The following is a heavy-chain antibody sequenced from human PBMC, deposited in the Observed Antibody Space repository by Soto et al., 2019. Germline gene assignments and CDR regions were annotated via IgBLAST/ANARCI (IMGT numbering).Heavy chain of an antibody. CDR2: ISNSGGT. J-gene: IGHJ4*02. Sequence: QVQLVQSGAEVKRPGASVKVSCKASGYPFTGHYIHWLRQAPGQGFEWMGWISNSGGTKYAQNLQGRVTMTRDTSITTAYMELKGLKSDDTAVYYCARGGSWYAFWGQGTLVTVSS. V-gene: IGHV1-2*02. D-gene: IGHD6-13*01. CDR1: GYPFTGHY. CDR3: ARGGSWYAF.